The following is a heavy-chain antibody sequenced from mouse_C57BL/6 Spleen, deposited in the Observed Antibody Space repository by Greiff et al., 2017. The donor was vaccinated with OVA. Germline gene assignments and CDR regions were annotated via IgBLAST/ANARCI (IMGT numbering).Heavy chain of an antibody. CDR1: GFTFSSYT. Sequence: DVMLVESGGGLVKPGGSLKLSCAASGFTFSSYTMSWVRQTPEKRLEWVATISGGGGNTYYPDSVKGRFTISRDNAKNTLYLQMSSLRSEDTALYYCARSPYFDYWGQGTTLTVSS. CDR3: ARSPYFDY. J-gene: IGHJ2*01. V-gene: IGHV5-9*01. CDR2: ISGGGGNT.